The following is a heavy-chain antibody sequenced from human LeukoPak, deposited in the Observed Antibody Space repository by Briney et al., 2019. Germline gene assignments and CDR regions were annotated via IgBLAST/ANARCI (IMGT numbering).Heavy chain of an antibody. D-gene: IGHD2/OR15-2a*01. CDR1: GGTFSSYA. J-gene: IGHJ1*01. CDR2: IIPIFGTA. CDR3: AREDSSSMPQH. Sequence: SVKVSCRASGGTFSSYAISWVRQVPGQGLEWMGGIIPIFGTANYAQKFQGRVTITADESTSTAYMELSSLRSEDTAVYYCAREDSSSMPQHWGQGTLVTVSS. V-gene: IGHV1-69*13.